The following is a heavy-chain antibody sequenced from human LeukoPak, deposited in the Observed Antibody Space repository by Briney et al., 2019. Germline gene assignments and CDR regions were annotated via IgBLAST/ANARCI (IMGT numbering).Heavy chain of an antibody. V-gene: IGHV4-59*01. CDR2: IYYSGSN. CDR1: GGSISSYY. CDR3: ARGLRRYWYFDL. Sequence: KPSETLSLTCTVSGGSISSYYWSWIRQPPGKGLEWIGYIYYSGSNNYNPSLKSRVTISVDTSKNQLSLKLSSVTAADTAVYYCARGLRRYWYFDLWGRGTLVTVSS. J-gene: IGHJ2*01.